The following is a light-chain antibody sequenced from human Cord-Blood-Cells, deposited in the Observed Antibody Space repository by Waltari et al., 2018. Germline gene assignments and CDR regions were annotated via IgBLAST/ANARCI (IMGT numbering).Light chain of an antibody. J-gene: IGLJ2*01. CDR3: SSYTSSSTRV. V-gene: IGLV2-14*01. CDR2: DVS. CDR1: SRDVGGYNY. Sequence: QSALTQPASVSGSPGQSITISCTGTSRDVGGYNYLSWYQQQPGKAPKLMIYDVSKRPSGVSNRFSGSKSGNTASLTISGLQAEDEADYYCSSYTSSSTRVFGGGTKLTVL.